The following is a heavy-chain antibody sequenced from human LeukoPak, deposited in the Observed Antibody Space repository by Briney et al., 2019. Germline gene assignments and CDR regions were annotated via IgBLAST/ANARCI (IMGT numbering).Heavy chain of an antibody. V-gene: IGHV1-2*02. J-gene: IGHJ4*02. Sequence: ASVKVSCKASGYTFTGYYMHWVRQAPGQGLEWMGWINPNSGGTSYAQKFQGRVTMTRDTSISAAYMELSRLRSDDTALYYCATAIGRDGYNPKFDYWGQGTLVTVSS. D-gene: IGHD5-24*01. CDR1: GYTFTGYY. CDR2: INPNSGGT. CDR3: ATAIGRDGYNPKFDY.